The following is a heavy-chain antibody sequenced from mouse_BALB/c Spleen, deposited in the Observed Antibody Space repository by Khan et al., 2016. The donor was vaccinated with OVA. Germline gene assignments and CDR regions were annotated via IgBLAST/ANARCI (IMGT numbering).Heavy chain of an antibody. CDR3: ASHLTGSVAY. J-gene: IGHJ3*01. Sequence: VRLQQSGGDLVKPGGSLKLSCAASGFTFSSYSMSWVRQTPDKRLEWVATISSGGDYTYYPDNVKGRFTISRDNAKNTLYLQMSSLKSEDTAMYYCASHLTGSVAYWGQGTLVTVSA. CDR1: GFTFSSYS. CDR2: ISSGGDYT. D-gene: IGHD4-1*01. V-gene: IGHV5-6*01.